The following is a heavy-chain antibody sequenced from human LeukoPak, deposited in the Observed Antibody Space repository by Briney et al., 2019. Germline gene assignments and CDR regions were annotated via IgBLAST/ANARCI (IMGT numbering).Heavy chain of an antibody. CDR3: ASNGEMATTSYYYYYGMDV. D-gene: IGHD5-24*01. V-gene: IGHV4-31*03. CDR1: GGSISSGGYY. Sequence: SQTLYLTCTVSGGSISSGGYYWSWIRQHPGKGLEWIGYIYYSGSTYYNPSLKSRVTISVDTSKNQFSLKLSSVTAADTAVYYCASNGEMATTSYYYYYGMDVWGQGTTVTVSS. CDR2: IYYSGST. J-gene: IGHJ6*02.